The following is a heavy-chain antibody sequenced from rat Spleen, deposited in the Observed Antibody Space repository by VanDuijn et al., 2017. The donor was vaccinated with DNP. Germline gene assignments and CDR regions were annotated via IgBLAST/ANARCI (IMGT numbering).Heavy chain of an antibody. CDR1: GFSFSNHY. V-gene: IGHV5-27*01. J-gene: IGHJ2*01. CDR2: VSTGDSRT. CDR3: KLGGAY. Sequence: EVQLVASGGGLVEPGRSLKLSCAASGFSFSNHYMAWVRQAPRKGLEWVASVSTGDSRTYYADSVKGRFTISRDNAKSSLFLQMNSLRSEDTATYYCKLGGAYWGQGVMVTVSS. D-gene: IGHD5-1*01.